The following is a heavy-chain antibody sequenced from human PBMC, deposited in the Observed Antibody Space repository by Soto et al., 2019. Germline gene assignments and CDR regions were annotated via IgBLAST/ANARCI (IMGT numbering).Heavy chain of an antibody. CDR3: ARFSSYYYDSSGYYRPLTPHFYGMDV. D-gene: IGHD3-22*01. J-gene: IGHJ6*02. Sequence: PGESLKISCKGSGYSFTSYWIGWVRQMPRKGLEWMGIIYPGDSDTRYSPSFQGQVTISADKSISTAYLQWSSLKASDTAMYYCARFSSYYYDSSGYYRPLTPHFYGMDVWGQGTTVTVSS. V-gene: IGHV5-51*01. CDR2: IYPGDSDT. CDR1: GYSFTSYW.